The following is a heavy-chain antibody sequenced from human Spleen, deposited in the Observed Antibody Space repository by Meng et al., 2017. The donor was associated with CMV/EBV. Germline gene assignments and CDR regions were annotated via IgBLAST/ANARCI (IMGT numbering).Heavy chain of an antibody. CDR2: IYYSGST. D-gene: IGHD3-22*01. CDR1: GSLRSGRYY. J-gene: IGHJ5*02. CDR3: ARAGDSSGYIDWFDP. V-gene: IGHV4-61*01. Sequence: GSLRSGRYYWNWIRQPPGKGLDWIGHIYYSGSTNYNPSIKSRVAISVDTSKNQFSLKLSSVTAADTAVYYCARAGDSSGYIDWFDPWGQGTLVTVSS.